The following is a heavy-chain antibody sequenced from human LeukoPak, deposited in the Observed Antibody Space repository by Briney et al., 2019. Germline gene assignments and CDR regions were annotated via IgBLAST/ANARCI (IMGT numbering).Heavy chain of an antibody. CDR1: GFTFSSYS. D-gene: IGHD4-23*01. V-gene: IGHV3-48*04. J-gene: IGHJ4*02. Sequence: GGSLRLSCAASGFTFSSYSMHWVRQAPRKGLEWVSYISISTTTIYYADSVKGRFTVSRDDAKNSLYLQMNSLRAEDTAVYYCARDNGGNEDYWGQGTLVTVSS. CDR2: ISISTTTI. CDR3: ARDNGGNEDY.